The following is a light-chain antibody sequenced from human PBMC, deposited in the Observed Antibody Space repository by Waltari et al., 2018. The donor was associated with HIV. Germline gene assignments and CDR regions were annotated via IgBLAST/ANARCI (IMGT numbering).Light chain of an antibody. J-gene: IGKJ5*01. Sequence: DIQMTQSPSTLSASVGDRVTITCRASQSIVTSLAWYQQKSGKAPKLLIYKASSLENGVPSRFSGSGSGTEFTLTISGLQPDEFANYYCQHFDPYSPITFGQGTRLESK. CDR3: QHFDPYSPIT. CDR2: KAS. V-gene: IGKV1-5*03. CDR1: QSIVTS.